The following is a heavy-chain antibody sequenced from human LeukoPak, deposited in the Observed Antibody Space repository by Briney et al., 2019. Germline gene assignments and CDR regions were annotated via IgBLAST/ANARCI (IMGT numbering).Heavy chain of an antibody. Sequence: PSETLSLTCTVSDASISGYYWSWIRQPPEKGLEWIGYVYYSGSTNYNPSLKSRVTISVDTSKNQFSLKLSSVTAADTAVYYCARHPSGSGWIRAAFDIWGQGTMVTVSS. J-gene: IGHJ3*02. CDR1: DASISGYY. CDR2: VYYSGST. V-gene: IGHV4-59*08. CDR3: ARHPSGSGWIRAAFDI. D-gene: IGHD6-19*01.